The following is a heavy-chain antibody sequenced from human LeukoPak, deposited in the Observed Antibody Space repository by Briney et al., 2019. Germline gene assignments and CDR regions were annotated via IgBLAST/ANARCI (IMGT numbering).Heavy chain of an antibody. Sequence: PSETLSLTCAVYGGSFSGYYWSWIRQPAGKGLEWIGRIYTSGSTNYNPSLKSRVTMSVDTSKNQFSLKLSSVTAADTAVYHCARGRLGIYVSDAFDIWGQGTMVTVSS. V-gene: IGHV4-59*10. CDR1: GGSFSGYY. J-gene: IGHJ3*02. CDR3: ARGRLGIYVSDAFDI. D-gene: IGHD7-27*01. CDR2: IYTSGST.